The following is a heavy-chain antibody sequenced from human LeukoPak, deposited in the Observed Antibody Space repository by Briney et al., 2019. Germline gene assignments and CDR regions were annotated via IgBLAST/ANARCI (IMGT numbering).Heavy chain of an antibody. Sequence: SETLSLTCTVSGGSISSYYWSWIQQPAGKGLEWIGRIYTSGSTNYNPSLKSRVTMSVDTSKNQFSLKLSSVTAADTAVYYCARIPAGWTVGATVPWGQGTLVTVSS. V-gene: IGHV4-4*07. D-gene: IGHD1-26*01. CDR3: ARIPAGWTVGATVP. J-gene: IGHJ5*02. CDR1: GGSISSYY. CDR2: IYTSGST.